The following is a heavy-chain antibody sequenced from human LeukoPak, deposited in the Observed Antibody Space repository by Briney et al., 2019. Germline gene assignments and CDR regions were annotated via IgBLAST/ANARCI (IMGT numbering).Heavy chain of an antibody. CDR2: IYYSGST. CDR1: GGSISSYY. D-gene: IGHD6-13*01. V-gene: IGHV4-59*08. CDR3: ARSSIGSSWYNDY. J-gene: IGHJ4*02. Sequence: SETLSLTCTVSGGSISSYYWSWIRQPPGKGLEWIGYIYYSGSTNYNPSLKSRVSISVDTTKNQFSLKLSSVTAADTAVYYCARSSIGSSWYNDYWGQGTLVTVSS.